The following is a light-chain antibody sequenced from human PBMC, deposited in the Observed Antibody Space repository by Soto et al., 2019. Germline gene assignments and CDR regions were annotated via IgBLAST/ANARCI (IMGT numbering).Light chain of an antibody. CDR3: QVWDSSSDHYV. CDR1: NIGSKS. V-gene: IGLV3-21*02. CDR2: DDC. J-gene: IGLJ1*01. Sequence: SYELTQSPSVSVAPGQTVSITCGGYNIGSKSVHWYQQKPGQAPVLVVYDDCDRPSGIPERFSGSNSGNTATLTISRVEAGDEADYYCQVWDSSSDHYVFATGTKVTVL.